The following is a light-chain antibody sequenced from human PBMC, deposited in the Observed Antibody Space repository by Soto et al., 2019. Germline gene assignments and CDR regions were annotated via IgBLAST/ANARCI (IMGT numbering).Light chain of an antibody. J-gene: IGKJ1*01. CDR2: AAP. CDR3: QQSDSSPWT. V-gene: IGKV1-39*01. CDR1: LTISSY. Sequence: DSEMSQTPSSLSESLGDRVPITCLASLTISSYLNWCQQKPGKPPKVLIYAAPSLQSGVPSRFSGSGSGTDFILTISSLQPEDFASYYCQQSDSSPWTSGRGTKVDVK.